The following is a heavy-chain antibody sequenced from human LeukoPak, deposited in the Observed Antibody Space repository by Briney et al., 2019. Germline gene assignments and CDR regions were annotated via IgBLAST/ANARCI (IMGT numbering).Heavy chain of an antibody. V-gene: IGHV4-34*01. D-gene: IGHD5-18*01. CDR1: GGSFSGYY. CDR3: AGYSYGFYYYYYMDV. CDR2: INHSGST. J-gene: IGHJ6*03. Sequence: SETLSLTCAVYGGSFSGYYWSWIRQPPGKGLEWIGEINHSGSTNYNPSLKSRVTISVDTSKNQFSLKLSSVTAADTAVYYCAGYSYGFYYYYYMDVWGKGTTVTISS.